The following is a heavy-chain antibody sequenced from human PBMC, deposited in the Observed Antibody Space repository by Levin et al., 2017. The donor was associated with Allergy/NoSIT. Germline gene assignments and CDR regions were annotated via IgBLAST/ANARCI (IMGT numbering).Heavy chain of an antibody. CDR1: GFTFRSYV. CDR3: ARDEKSYRFEVAGTSLDF. Sequence: GGSLRLSCVASGFTFRSYVMHWVRQAPGKGLDWVSVISYDGSTKYYADSVKGRFTISRDNPKNTLYLQMNSLRHETTAAFYCARDEKSYRFEVAGTSLDFWGQGTLVTVAS. V-gene: IGHV3-30*03. J-gene: IGHJ4*02. D-gene: IGHD6-19*01. CDR2: ISYDGSTK.